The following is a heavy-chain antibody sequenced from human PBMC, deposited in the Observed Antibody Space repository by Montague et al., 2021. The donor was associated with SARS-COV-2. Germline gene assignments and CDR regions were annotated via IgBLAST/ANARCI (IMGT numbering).Heavy chain of an antibody. D-gene: IGHD3-10*01. CDR1: GGSMSDHY. J-gene: IGHJ5*02. CDR3: ARAVSVRRAGNWFDP. V-gene: IGHV4-59*11. CDR2: IYYSGGI. Sequence: SETLSLTCTVSGGSMSDHYWAWNRQPPGKGLEWLAYIYYSGGINSNASLKSRVPMSVDTSKNQFSLKLTSVTAADTAVYYCARAVSVRRAGNWFDPWGQGTLVTVSS.